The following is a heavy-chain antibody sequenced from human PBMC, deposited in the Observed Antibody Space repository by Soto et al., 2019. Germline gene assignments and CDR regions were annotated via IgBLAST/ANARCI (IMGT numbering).Heavy chain of an antibody. D-gene: IGHD4-17*01. CDR2: IYDSGTT. V-gene: IGHV4-4*09. CDR1: GGSITGYY. Sequence: PSETLSLTCTVSGGSITGYYWSWIRLPPGKGLEWIGYIYDSGTTTYNAALKSRVSISAETSKNQFSLNLRSVTAADTAIYYCARRNYDEEGYFFDFWGQGVLVTVS. CDR3: ARRNYDEEGYFFDF. J-gene: IGHJ4*02.